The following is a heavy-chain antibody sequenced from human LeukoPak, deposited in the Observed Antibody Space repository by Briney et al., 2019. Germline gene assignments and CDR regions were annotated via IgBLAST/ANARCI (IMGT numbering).Heavy chain of an antibody. CDR1: GGSISSSSYY. CDR3: ARHRGYDFWSGQNWFDP. D-gene: IGHD3-3*01. J-gene: IGHJ5*02. CDR2: IYYSGST. Sequence: SETLSLTCTLSGGSISSSSYYWGWIRQPPGKGLEWIGSIYYSGSTYYNPSLKSRVTISVDTSKNQFSLKLSSVTAADTAMYYCARHRGYDFWSGQNWFDPWGQGTLVTVSS. V-gene: IGHV4-39*01.